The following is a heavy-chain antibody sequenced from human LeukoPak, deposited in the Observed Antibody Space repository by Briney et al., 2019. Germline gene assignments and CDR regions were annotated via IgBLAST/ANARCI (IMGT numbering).Heavy chain of an antibody. CDR3: ARGYVGIDY. Sequence: VGSLRLSCTASGFTTSGFTFSRYNMNWVRQAPGKGLEWVSYITSSSDTIYYADSVKGRFTNSRDNAKNSLYLQMNSLRAEDTALYYCARGYVGIDYWGQGTLVTVSS. D-gene: IGHD5-12*01. CDR1: GFTFSRYN. J-gene: IGHJ4*02. V-gene: IGHV3-48*04. CDR2: ITSSSDTI.